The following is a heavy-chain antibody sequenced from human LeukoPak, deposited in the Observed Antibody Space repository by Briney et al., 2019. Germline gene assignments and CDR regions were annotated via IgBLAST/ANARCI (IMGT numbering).Heavy chain of an antibody. V-gene: IGHV3-48*01. J-gene: IGHJ4*02. D-gene: IGHD6-13*01. CDR2: ISSSSSTI. CDR1: GFTFSSYS. CDR3: AREAGYIDY. Sequence: GGSLRLSCAASGFTFSSYSMNWVRQARGKGLEWVAYISSSSSTIYYADSVKGRFTISRDNAKNSLYLQMNNLRAEDTAVYYCAREAGYIDYWGQGTLVTVSS.